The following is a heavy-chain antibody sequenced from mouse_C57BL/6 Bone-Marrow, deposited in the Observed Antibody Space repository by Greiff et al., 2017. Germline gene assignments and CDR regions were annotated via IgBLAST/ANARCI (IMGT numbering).Heavy chain of an antibody. CDR1: GFNIKNTY. J-gene: IGHJ2*01. D-gene: IGHD2-3*01. CDR2: IDPANGNT. Sequence: VQLQQSVAELVRPGASVKLSCTASGFNIKNTYMHWVKQRPEQGLEWIGRIDPANGNTKYAPKFQGKATITADTSSNTAYLHLRRLTSEDTAIYYCASPLYDVYYVDYWGQGTTLTVSS. CDR3: ASPLYDVYYVDY. V-gene: IGHV14-3*01.